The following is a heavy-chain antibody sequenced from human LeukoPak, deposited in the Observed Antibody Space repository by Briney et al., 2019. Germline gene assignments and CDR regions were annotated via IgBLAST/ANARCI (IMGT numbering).Heavy chain of an antibody. J-gene: IGHJ4*02. CDR2: IYYSGST. CDR3: ARSLPNSSSDY. V-gene: IGHV4-61*01. CDR1: GGSVSSGSYY. D-gene: IGHD6-6*01. Sequence: PSETLSLTCTVSGGSVSSGSYYWSWIRQPPGKGLEWIGYIYYSGSTNYNPSLKSRVTISVDTSKNQFSLKLSSVTAADTAVYYCARSLPNSSSDYWGQGTLVTVSS.